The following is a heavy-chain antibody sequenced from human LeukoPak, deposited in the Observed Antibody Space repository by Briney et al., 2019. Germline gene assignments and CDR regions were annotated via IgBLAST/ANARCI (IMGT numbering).Heavy chain of an antibody. CDR1: GFTFGNYA. J-gene: IGHJ4*02. Sequence: PGGALRLSCQTSGFTFGNYAMSWVRHAQGKELEWSSAISTNGVNTYYADSVKGRFTISRDNSRHTLSLQMNGLRADDTAVYYCAKGSAAARPYYFDSWGQGTLVAVSS. V-gene: IGHV3-23*01. CDR2: ISTNGVNT. D-gene: IGHD6-6*01. CDR3: AKGSAAARPYYFDS.